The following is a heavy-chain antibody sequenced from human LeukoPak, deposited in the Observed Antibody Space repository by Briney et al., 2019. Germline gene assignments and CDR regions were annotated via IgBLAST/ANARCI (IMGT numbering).Heavy chain of an antibody. V-gene: IGHV3-30*02. CDR2: IRYDGSNK. Sequence: GGSLRLSCAASGFTFSSYGMYWVRQAPGKGLEWVAFIRYDGSNKYYADSVKGRFTISRDNSKNTLYLQMASLRAEDTGVYYCASWAGTAAGFSGPFDYWGLGTLVTVSS. CDR3: ASWAGTAAGFSGPFDY. CDR1: GFTFSSYG. J-gene: IGHJ4*02. D-gene: IGHD6-13*01.